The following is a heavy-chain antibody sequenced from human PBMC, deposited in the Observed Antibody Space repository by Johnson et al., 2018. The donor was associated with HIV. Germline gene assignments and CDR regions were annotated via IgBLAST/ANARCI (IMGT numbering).Heavy chain of an antibody. CDR3: ARERSLVRGVMPGAFDI. V-gene: IGHV3-49*04. CDR1: GVTFRKFA. D-gene: IGHD3-10*01. Sequence: MMLVESGGGLIQPGRSLRLSCTGSGVTFRKFAMGWVRRAPGKGLEWIGFITSTADGGTTQYAASVRGRFTISRDDSKSIAYLQMNSLRAEDTALYYCARERSLVRGVMPGAFDIWGQGTMVTVSS. CDR2: ITSTADGGTT. J-gene: IGHJ3*02.